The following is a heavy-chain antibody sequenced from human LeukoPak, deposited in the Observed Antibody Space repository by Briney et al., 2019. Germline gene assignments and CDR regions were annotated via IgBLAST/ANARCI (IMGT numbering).Heavy chain of an antibody. CDR1: GGSISSYY. Sequence: SETLSLTCTVSGGSISSYYWSWIRQPPGKGLEWIGYIYYSGSTNYNPSLKSRVTISVDTSKNQFSLKLSSVTAADTAVYYCARDLIGLDYWGQGTLVTVPS. CDR3: ARDLIGLDY. V-gene: IGHV4-59*01. D-gene: IGHD3-16*01. J-gene: IGHJ4*02. CDR2: IYYSGST.